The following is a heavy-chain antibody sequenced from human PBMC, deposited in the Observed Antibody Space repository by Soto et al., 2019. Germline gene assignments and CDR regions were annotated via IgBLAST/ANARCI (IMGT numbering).Heavy chain of an antibody. V-gene: IGHV3-74*01. J-gene: IGHJ4*02. Sequence: EVQLVESGGGLLQPGGSLRLSCEASGFTFSSHWMHWVRQTPGKGLVWVSRVNFDGTTTNYADSVKGRLTISRDNAKNTVDLQMNSLRAEDTAVYYCARGGSGTYKLDNWGQGTLVTVSA. CDR1: GFTFSSHW. D-gene: IGHD3-10*01. CDR3: ARGGSGTYKLDN. CDR2: VNFDGTTT.